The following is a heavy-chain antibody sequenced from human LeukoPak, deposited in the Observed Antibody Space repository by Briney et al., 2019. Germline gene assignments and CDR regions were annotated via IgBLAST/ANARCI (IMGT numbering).Heavy chain of an antibody. CDR1: GGTFSSYA. D-gene: IGHD6-13*01. V-gene: IGHV1-69*06. CDR2: IIPIFGTA. Sequence: SVKVSCKASGGTFSSYAISWVRQAPGQGLEWMGGIIPIFGTANYAQKFQGRVTITADKSTSTAYMELSSPRSEDTAVYYCARELAAAGVDAFDIWGQGTMVTVSS. J-gene: IGHJ3*02. CDR3: ARELAAAGVDAFDI.